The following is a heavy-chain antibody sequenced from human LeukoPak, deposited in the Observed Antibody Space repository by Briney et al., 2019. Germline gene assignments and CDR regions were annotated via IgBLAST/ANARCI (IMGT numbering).Heavy chain of an antibody. J-gene: IGHJ3*02. V-gene: IGHV4-34*01. D-gene: IGHD6-19*01. CDR3: ARAGIAVADAFDI. CDR1: GFTFDDYG. CDR2: INHSGST. Sequence: GSLRLSCAASGFTFDDYGMSWIRQPPGKGLEWIGEINHSGSTNYNPSLKSRVTISVDTSKNQFSLKLSSVTAADTAVYYCARAGIAVADAFDIWGQGTMVTVSS.